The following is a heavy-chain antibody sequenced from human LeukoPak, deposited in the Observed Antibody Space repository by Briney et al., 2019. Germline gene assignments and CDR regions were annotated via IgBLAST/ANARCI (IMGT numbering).Heavy chain of an antibody. V-gene: IGHV1-18*01. CDR1: GYTFTSYG. Sequence: ASVKVSCKASGYTFTSYGISWVRQAPGQGLECMGWISAYNGNTNYAQKLQGRVTMTTDTSTSTAYMELRSLRSDDTAVYYCARNVATILINYYYYGMDVWGQGTTVTVSS. J-gene: IGHJ6*02. D-gene: IGHD5-12*01. CDR2: ISAYNGNT. CDR3: ARNVATILINYYYYGMDV.